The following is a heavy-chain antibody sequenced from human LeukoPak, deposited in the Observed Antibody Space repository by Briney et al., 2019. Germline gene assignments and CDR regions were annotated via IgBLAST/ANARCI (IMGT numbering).Heavy chain of an antibody. V-gene: IGHV3-23*01. J-gene: IGHJ4*02. CDR1: GFTFSNYA. CDR3: AKVGAAAVRRYYFDY. D-gene: IGHD6-13*01. CDR2: ISLSGNST. Sequence: GGSLRLACAASGFTFSNYAMRWVRQAPGKGLEWVSGISLSGNSTYYADSVKGRFTISRDNPKNTLFLQMNSLRDADTAVYYCAKVGAAAVRRYYFDYWGQGTLVTVSS.